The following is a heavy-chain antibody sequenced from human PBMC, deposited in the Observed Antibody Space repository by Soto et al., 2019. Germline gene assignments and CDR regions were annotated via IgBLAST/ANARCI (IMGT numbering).Heavy chain of an antibody. CDR1: GFTFSNAW. CDR3: TTDDPIDAY. V-gene: IGHV3-15*01. J-gene: IGHJ4*02. CDR2: IKSNTNGGTT. Sequence: EVQLVESGGGLVTPGGSLRLSCAASGFTFSNAWMSSVRQAPGKGLEWVGRIKSNTNGGTTDYDAPVLDRLTIPRDDSKNTLDVQMNTLNAEDTAVYYCTTDDPIDAYWGQVTLVAVPS.